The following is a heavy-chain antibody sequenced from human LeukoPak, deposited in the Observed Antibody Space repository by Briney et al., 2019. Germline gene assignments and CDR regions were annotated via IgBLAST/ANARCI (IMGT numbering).Heavy chain of an antibody. CDR2: IKQDGSEK. V-gene: IGHV3-7*04. Sequence: SGGSLSLSCAAYGFTLSSHWRSWVRRAPGKGLKWVANIKQDGSEKYYVDSVKGRFTISRDNAKNSLYLQVDSLRAEDTAVYYCARVQQAAFDYWGQGTLVTVSS. CDR1: GFTLSSHW. J-gene: IGHJ4*02. D-gene: IGHD6-25*01. CDR3: ARVQQAAFDY.